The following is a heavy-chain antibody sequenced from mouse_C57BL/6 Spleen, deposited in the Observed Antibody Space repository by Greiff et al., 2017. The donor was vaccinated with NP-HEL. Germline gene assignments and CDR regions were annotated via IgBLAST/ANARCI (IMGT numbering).Heavy chain of an antibody. CDR3: ARLLRDLYYAMDY. V-gene: IGHV1-72*01. Sequence: QVQLQQPGAELVKPGASVKLSCKASGYTFTSYWMHWVKQRPGRGLEWIGRLDPNSGGTQYNEKFKSKATLTVDKPSSTAYMQLSSLTSEDSAVYYCARLLRDLYYAMDYWGQGTSVTVSS. CDR1: GYTFTSYW. CDR2: LDPNSGGT. D-gene: IGHD1-1*01. J-gene: IGHJ4*01.